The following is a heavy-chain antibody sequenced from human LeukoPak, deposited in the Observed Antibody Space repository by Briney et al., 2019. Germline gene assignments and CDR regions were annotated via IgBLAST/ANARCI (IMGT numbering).Heavy chain of an antibody. J-gene: IGHJ4*02. CDR3: ARQLPTAAADTRGYFDY. V-gene: IGHV4-39*01. Sequence: SETLSLTCTVSGGSISIISSSTYYWGWIRQAPGKGLEWIGSLYYCENSHYQPSLKSRATLSVDTSNNQFSLKLTYVTAADAAVYFCARQLPTAAADTRGYFDYWGQGTVVTVSS. D-gene: IGHD6-25*01. CDR2: LYYCENS. CDR1: GGSISIISSSTYY.